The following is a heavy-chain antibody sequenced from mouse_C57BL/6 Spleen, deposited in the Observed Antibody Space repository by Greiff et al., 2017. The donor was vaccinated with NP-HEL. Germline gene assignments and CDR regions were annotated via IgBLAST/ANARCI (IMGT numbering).Heavy chain of an antibody. Sequence: EVQLQQSGPELVKPGASVKISCKASGYTFTDYYMNWVKQSHGKSLEWIGDINPNNGGTSYNQKFKGKATLTVDKSSSTAYMELRSLTSEDSAVYYCARRGTVVARSYAMDYWGQGTSVTVSS. CDR3: ARRGTVVARSYAMDY. CDR2: INPNNGGT. D-gene: IGHD1-1*01. J-gene: IGHJ4*01. V-gene: IGHV1-26*01. CDR1: GYTFTDYY.